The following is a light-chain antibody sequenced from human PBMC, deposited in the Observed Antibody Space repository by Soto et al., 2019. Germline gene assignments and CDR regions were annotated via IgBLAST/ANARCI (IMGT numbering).Light chain of an antibody. CDR2: DVS. J-gene: IGLJ3*02. CDR1: SSDVGAYNY. Sequence: QSALTQPRSVSGSPGQSVTISCTGTSSDVGAYNYVSWYQHHPGKAPKVMSYDVSERPSGVPDRFSGSKSDNKASLTISGLKAEDEADYYCCSYAGSYSWVFGGGTKLTVL. CDR3: CSYAGSYSWV. V-gene: IGLV2-11*01.